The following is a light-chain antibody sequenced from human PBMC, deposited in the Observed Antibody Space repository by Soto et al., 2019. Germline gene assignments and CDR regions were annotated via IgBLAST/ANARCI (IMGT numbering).Light chain of an antibody. CDR1: QSVSSD. Sequence: EIVMTQSPATLSVSPGERATLSCRASQSVSSDLAWYQHKPGQAPRLLIYGASTRATGIPGRFSGSGSGTDFTLTISSLQPEDFAVYYCQQYNNWPPWTFGQGTKVEIK. J-gene: IGKJ1*01. CDR2: GAS. V-gene: IGKV3-15*01. CDR3: QQYNNWPPWT.